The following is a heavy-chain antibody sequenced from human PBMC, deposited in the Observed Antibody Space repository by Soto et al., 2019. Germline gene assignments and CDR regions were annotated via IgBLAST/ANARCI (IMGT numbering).Heavy chain of an antibody. D-gene: IGHD1-26*01. V-gene: IGHV3-30*18. CDR3: ANDWVSGSNKNYLEY. Sequence: QVQLVESGGGVVRPGRSLRLSCVASGFTFRDYGMHWVRQAPGKGLEWVAGISHHGLKEYYADSVKGRVTIARDNSKKTVYLQLNSPRGEDTAPFSCANDWVSGSNKNYLEYWDQATLVTFSP. CDR1: GFTFRDYG. CDR2: ISHHGLKE. J-gene: IGHJ4*02.